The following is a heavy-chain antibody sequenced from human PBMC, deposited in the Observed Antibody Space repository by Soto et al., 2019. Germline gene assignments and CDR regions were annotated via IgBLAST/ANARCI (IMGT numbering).Heavy chain of an antibody. CDR1: GFTFSSYS. CDR2: ISSSSSTI. D-gene: IGHD2-2*01. V-gene: IGHV3-48*01. J-gene: IGHJ4*02. CDR3: ASSLRLGYCSSTSCYDLDY. Sequence: PGGSLRLSCAASGFTFSSYSMNWVRQAPGKGLEWVSYISSSSSTIYYADSVKGRFTISRDNAKNSLYLQMNSLRAGDTAVYYCASSLRLGYCSSTSCYDLDYWGQGTLVTVSS.